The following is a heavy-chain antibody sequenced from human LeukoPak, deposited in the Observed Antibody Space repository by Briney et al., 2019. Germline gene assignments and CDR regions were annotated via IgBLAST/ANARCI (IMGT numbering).Heavy chain of an antibody. J-gene: IGHJ4*02. Sequence: GGSLRLSCAASGFTFSSDLMSWGRGAPGKGPEWVANIKQDGSERYYVKSLKGRFTISRDNAKNSLYLQMNSLRAEDTAVYYCARDPHWNDVPYFDYWGQGTLVTVSS. CDR1: GFTFSSDL. CDR2: IKQDGSER. CDR3: ARDPHWNDVPYFDY. D-gene: IGHD1-1*01. V-gene: IGHV3-7*01.